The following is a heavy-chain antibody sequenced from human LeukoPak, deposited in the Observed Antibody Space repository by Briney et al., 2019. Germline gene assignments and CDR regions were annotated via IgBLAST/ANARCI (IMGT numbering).Heavy chain of an antibody. D-gene: IGHD4-23*01. V-gene: IGHV3-48*03. J-gene: IGHJ6*03. Sequence: GSLRLSCAATGFTFSSYEMNWVRQAPGKGLEWVSYISSSGSTIYYADSVKGRFTISRDNAKNSLFLQMNSLRAEDTAVYYCARDWYTAERWTIYYSYYIDVWGKGTTVTVSS. CDR2: ISSSGSTI. CDR1: GFTFSSYE. CDR3: ARDWYTAERWTIYYSYYIDV.